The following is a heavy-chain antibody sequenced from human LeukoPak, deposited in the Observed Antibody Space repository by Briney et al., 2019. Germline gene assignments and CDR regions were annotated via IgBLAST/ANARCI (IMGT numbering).Heavy chain of an antibody. J-gene: IGHJ6*03. CDR3: ARVRKGYQLLLKGGYYYYMDV. CDR2: ISSSSSYI. Sequence: GGSLRLSCAASGFTFSSYSMNWVRQAPGKGLEWVSSISSSSSYIYYADSAKGRFTISRDNAKNSLYLQMNSLRAEDTAVYYCARVRKGYQLLLKGGYYYYMDVWGKGTTVTVSS. V-gene: IGHV3-21*01. D-gene: IGHD2-2*01. CDR1: GFTFSSYS.